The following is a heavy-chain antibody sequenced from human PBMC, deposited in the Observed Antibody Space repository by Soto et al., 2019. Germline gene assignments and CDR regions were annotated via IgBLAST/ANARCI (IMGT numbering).Heavy chain of an antibody. V-gene: IGHV3-33*01. CDR1: GFSFSSYG. D-gene: IGHD4-17*01. J-gene: IGHJ4*02. CDR3: ARDDDYGDNGLDY. Sequence: QVQLVESGGGVVQPGRCLRLSCAASGFSFSSYGMHWVRQAPGKGLEWVAVILDDGSDKDYTDAVKGRFTISRDNSKNTLYLEMNSLRAEDTAVYYCARDDDYGDNGLDYWGQGTLVTVSS. CDR2: ILDDGSDK.